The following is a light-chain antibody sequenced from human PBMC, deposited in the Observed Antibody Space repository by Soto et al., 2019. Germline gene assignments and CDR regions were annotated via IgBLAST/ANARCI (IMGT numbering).Light chain of an antibody. Sequence: DIQMTQSPSSLSASVGDRVTITCRTSQSLSNYLNWYQQNPGKAPKLLIYAGSTLQSGVPLRFSGSGSGTDFTLTISSLQPEDFTTYYCQQSYRTPYTFGQGTRLDIK. CDR2: AGS. J-gene: IGKJ2*01. CDR1: QSLSNY. V-gene: IGKV1-39*01. CDR3: QQSYRTPYT.